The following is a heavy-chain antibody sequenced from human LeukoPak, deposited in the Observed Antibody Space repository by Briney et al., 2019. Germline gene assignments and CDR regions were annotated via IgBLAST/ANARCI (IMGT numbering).Heavy chain of an antibody. CDR2: IGTAGDT. CDR1: GFTFSSYD. V-gene: IGHV3-13*01. J-gene: IGHJ4*02. D-gene: IGHD3-10*01. Sequence: GGSLRLSCAASGFTFSSYDMHWVRQATGKGLEWVSAIGTAGDTYYPGSVKGRFTISRENAKNSLYLQMNSLRAGDTAVYYCARDQVLLWFGDLGSYFDYWGQGTLVTVSS. CDR3: ARDQVLLWFGDLGSYFDY.